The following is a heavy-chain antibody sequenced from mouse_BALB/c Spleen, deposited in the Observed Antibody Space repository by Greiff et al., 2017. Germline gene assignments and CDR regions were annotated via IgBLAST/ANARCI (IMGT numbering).Heavy chain of an antibody. Sequence: EVQLVESGPGLVKPSQSLSLTCSVTGYSITSGYYWNWIRQFPGNKLEWMGYISYDGSNNYNPSLKNRISITRDTSKNQFFLKLNSVTTEDTATYYCARGGNYDFDYWGQGTTLTVSS. D-gene: IGHD2-1*01. CDR2: ISYDGSN. CDR3: ARGGNYDFDY. J-gene: IGHJ2*01. CDR1: GYSITSGYY. V-gene: IGHV3-6*02.